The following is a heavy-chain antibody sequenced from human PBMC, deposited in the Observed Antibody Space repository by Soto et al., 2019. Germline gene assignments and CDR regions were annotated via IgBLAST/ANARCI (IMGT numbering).Heavy chain of an antibody. CDR3: ARHPLRKSFDY. CDR1: GGSISSSSYY. V-gene: IGHV4-39*01. CDR2: IYYSGST. J-gene: IGHJ4*02. Sequence: QLQLQESGPGLVKPSETLSLTCTVSGGSISSSSYYWGWIRQPPGKGLEWIGSIYYSGSTYYNPSLKSRVTISVDTSKNQFSLKLSSVTAADTAVYYCARHPLRKSFDYWGQGTLVTVSS.